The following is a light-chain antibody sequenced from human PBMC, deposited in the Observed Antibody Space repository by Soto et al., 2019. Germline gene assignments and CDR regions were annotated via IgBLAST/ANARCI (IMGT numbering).Light chain of an antibody. CDR3: QFYDRSLSEWV. CDR1: SSNIGAGYD. J-gene: IGLJ2*01. CDR2: GNT. V-gene: IGLV1-40*01. Sequence: QSVLTQPPSLSGAPGQRVTISCTGSSSNIGAGYDVHWYQQLPGTAPKLLIYGNTNRPSVVPDRFSGSKSGTSASLAITGFQAEDEADYYCQFYDRSLSEWVFGGGTKITVL.